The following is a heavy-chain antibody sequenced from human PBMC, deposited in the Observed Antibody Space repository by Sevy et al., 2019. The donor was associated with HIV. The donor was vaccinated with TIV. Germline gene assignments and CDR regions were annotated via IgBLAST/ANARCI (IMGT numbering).Heavy chain of an antibody. CDR2: INTYNGNT. J-gene: IGHJ5*02. D-gene: IGHD3-16*01. CDR3: ARKKNLGEPSDP. Sequence: GESLKISCKPSGYTFTTYGITWVRQAPGQGLEWMGWINTYNGNTNYAQKFQGRVTMTRDTSTSTAYMELRSLTSDDTAVYYCARKKNLGEPSDPWGQGTLVTVSS. V-gene: IGHV1-18*01. CDR1: GYTFTTYG.